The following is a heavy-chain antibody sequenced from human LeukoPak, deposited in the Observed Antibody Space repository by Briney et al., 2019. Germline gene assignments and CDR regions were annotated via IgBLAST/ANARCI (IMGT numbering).Heavy chain of an antibody. CDR3: ARNTVTAAGDY. Sequence: GGSPRLACVVYGFTFSSAWITSVRQAPGKGIEWDANIKGDGSEESNVDSVKGRFCISRDNAKNSLYLQMNSLRTEDTAVYYCARNTVTAAGDYWGQGTLVTVSS. CDR1: GFTFSSAW. J-gene: IGHJ4*02. CDR2: IKGDGSEE. D-gene: IGHD6-13*01. V-gene: IGHV3-7*01.